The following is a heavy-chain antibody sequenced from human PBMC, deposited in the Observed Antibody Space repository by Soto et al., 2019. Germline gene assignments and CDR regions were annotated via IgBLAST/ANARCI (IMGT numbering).Heavy chain of an antibody. V-gene: IGHV3-13*01. CDR3: ARGRSFSYDSTPPPMFDP. Sequence: PGGSLRLSCAGSGFTFSTFDIHWVRQAPGKGLEWVSGIGTLSDTFYAASVQGRFTISRQNAKNSVYLQVNSLRAGDTAFYYCARGRSFSYDSTPPPMFDPWGQGTLVTSPQ. CDR1: GFTFSTFD. D-gene: IGHD3-10*01. CDR2: IGTLSDT. J-gene: IGHJ5*02.